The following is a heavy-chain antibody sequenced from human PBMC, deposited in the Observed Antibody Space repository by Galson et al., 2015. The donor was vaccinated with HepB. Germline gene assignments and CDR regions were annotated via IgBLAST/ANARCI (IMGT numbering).Heavy chain of an antibody. CDR3: ARAVYYDFWNGFGP. Sequence: SETLSLTCAVYGGSLSNHYWSWIRQSPGKGLEWIVEINHSGSTNYNPSLKNRVSISVDTSKNRFSLKLSPVTAADTAVYYCARAVYYDFWNGFGPWGQGTLVTVSS. D-gene: IGHD3-3*01. CDR1: GGSLSNHY. V-gene: IGHV4-34*01. CDR2: INHSGST. J-gene: IGHJ5*02.